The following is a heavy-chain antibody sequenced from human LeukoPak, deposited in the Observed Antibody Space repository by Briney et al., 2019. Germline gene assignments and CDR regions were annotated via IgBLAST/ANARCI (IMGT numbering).Heavy chain of an antibody. V-gene: IGHV3-30-3*01. J-gene: IGHJ5*02. CDR2: ISYDGSNK. CDR1: GFTFSSYA. CDR3: ARVPTPSPFDWLLSNWFDP. D-gene: IGHD3-9*01. Sequence: PGGSLRLSCAASGFTFSSYAMHWVRQAPGKGLEWVAVISYDGSNKYYADSVKGRFTISRDNSKNTLYLQMNSLRAEDTAVYYCARVPTPSPFDWLLSNWFDPWGQGTLVTVSS.